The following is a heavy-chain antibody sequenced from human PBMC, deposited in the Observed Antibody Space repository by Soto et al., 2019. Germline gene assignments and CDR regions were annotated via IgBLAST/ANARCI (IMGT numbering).Heavy chain of an antibody. CDR2: ISSSSSYI. Sequence: EVQLVESGGGLVKPGGSLRLSCAASGFTFSSYSMNWVRLAPGKGLEWVSSISSSSSYIYYADSVKGRFTISRDNAKNSLYLHMNSLRAEDTAVYYCARPRTLTAPGAYYYYGRDVWGQGTTVTVSS. V-gene: IGHV3-21*01. D-gene: IGHD6-13*01. J-gene: IGHJ6*02. CDR1: GFTFSSYS. CDR3: ARPRTLTAPGAYYYYGRDV.